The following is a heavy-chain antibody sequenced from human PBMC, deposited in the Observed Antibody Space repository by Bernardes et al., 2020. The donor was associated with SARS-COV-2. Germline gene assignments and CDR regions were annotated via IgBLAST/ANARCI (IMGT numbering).Heavy chain of an antibody. CDR2: IYTSGST. Sequence: SETLSLTCTVSGGSISSYYWSWIRQPAGKGLEWIGRIYTSGSTNYNPSLKSRVTMSVDTSKNQFSLKLSSVTAADTAVYYCARGRYYSDSSGYYLDYWGQGTLVTVSS. J-gene: IGHJ4*02. CDR3: ARGRYYSDSSGYYLDY. D-gene: IGHD3-22*01. V-gene: IGHV4-4*07. CDR1: GGSISSYY.